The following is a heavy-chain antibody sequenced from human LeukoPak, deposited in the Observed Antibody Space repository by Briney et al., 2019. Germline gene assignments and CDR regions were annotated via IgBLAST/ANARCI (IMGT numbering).Heavy chain of an antibody. J-gene: IGHJ4*02. CDR1: GGSISSYY. CDR3: ARHESSSSSWYWSRHFDY. Sequence: SETLSLTCPVSGGSISSYYWSWIRQPPGKGLEWIGYIYYSGSTNYNPSLKSRVTISVDTSKNQFSLKLSSVTAADTAVYYCARHESSSSSWYWSRHFDYWGQGTLVTVSS. CDR2: IYYSGST. V-gene: IGHV4-59*08. D-gene: IGHD6-13*01.